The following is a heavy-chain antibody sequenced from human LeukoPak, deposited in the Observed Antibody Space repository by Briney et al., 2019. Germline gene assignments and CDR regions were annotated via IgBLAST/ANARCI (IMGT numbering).Heavy chain of an antibody. V-gene: IGHV5-51*01. Sequence: GASLQISCKGSGYSFTSYWIGWVRQLPGKGLEWMGIIYPGDSDTRYSPSFQGQVTISADKFISTAYLQWSSLKASDTAMYYCARHVGIAARPTYYYYMDVWGKGTTVTVSS. CDR2: IYPGDSDT. CDR3: ARHVGIAARPTYYYYMDV. D-gene: IGHD6-6*01. J-gene: IGHJ6*03. CDR1: GYSFTSYW.